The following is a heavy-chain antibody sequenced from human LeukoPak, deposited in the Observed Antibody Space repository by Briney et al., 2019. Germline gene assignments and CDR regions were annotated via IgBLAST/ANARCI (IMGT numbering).Heavy chain of an antibody. V-gene: IGHV4-59*01. Sequence: PSETLSLTRTVSGGSISSYYWSWIRQPPGKGLEWIGYIYYSGSTNYNPSLKSRVTISVDTSKNQFSLKLSSVTAADTAVYYCARTTQYYYYMDVWGKGTTVTVSS. D-gene: IGHD1-1*01. CDR1: GGSISSYY. CDR3: ARTTQYYYYMDV. CDR2: IYYSGST. J-gene: IGHJ6*03.